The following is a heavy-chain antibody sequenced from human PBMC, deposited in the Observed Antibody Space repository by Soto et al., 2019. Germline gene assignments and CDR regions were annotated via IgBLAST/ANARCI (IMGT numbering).Heavy chain of an antibody. J-gene: IGHJ3*02. Sequence: QGQLVQSGAEVKKPGSSVKVSCKASGGTFSSYAIGWVRQAPGQGLEWMGGIIPIFGTANYAQKFQGRVTITADESTSTAYMELSSRRSEDTAVYYCARSGYSSGWDDAFDIWGQGTMVTVSS. CDR2: IIPIFGTA. V-gene: IGHV1-69*12. CDR3: ARSGYSSGWDDAFDI. D-gene: IGHD6-19*01. CDR1: GGTFSSYA.